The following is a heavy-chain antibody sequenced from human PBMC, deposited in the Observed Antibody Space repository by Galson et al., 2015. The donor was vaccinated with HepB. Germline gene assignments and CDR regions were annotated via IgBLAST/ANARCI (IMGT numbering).Heavy chain of an antibody. CDR2: INTNTGNP. Sequence: SVKVSCKASGYTFTSYAMNWVRQAPGQGLEWMGWINTNTGNPTYAQGFTGRFVFSLDTSVSTAYLQISSLKAEDTAVYYCARDTSPYQLLYDNWFDPWGQGTLVTVSS. CDR3: ARDTSPYQLLYDNWFDP. V-gene: IGHV7-4-1*02. CDR1: GYTFTSYA. J-gene: IGHJ5*02. D-gene: IGHD2-2*02.